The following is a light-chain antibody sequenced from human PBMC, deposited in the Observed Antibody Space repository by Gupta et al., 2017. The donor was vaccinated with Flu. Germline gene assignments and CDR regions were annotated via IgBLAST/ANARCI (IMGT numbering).Light chain of an antibody. CDR2: ATS. V-gene: IGKV1-9*01. Sequence: RVTITSPARQAINDYLAWYRQKTGKAPELLIYATSTLQSGVPSRFSGSGSGTEFTLTISSLHLEDFATYYCQHLNTSPWRLTFGQGTKVDI. CDR1: QAINDY. CDR3: QHLNTSPWRLT. J-gene: IGKJ1*01.